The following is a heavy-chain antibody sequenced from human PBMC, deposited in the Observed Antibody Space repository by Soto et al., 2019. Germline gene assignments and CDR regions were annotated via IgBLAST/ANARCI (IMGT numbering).Heavy chain of an antibody. CDR1: GGSLSSYY. V-gene: IGHV4-59*08. J-gene: IGHJ6*02. D-gene: IGHD3-10*01. CDR3: ARSNYGSGGMDV. Sequence: SETLSLTCTVSGGSLSSYYWSWIRQPPGKGLEWIGYIYYSGSTNYNPSVKSRVTISLDTSKNQFSLRLSSVTAADTAVYYCARSNYGSGGMDVWGQGTTVTVSS. CDR2: IYYSGST.